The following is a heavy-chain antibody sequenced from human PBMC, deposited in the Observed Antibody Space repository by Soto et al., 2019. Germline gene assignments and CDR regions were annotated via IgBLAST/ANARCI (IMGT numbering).Heavy chain of an antibody. CDR2: INSDGSST. Sequence: GSLRLSCAASGFTFSSYWMHWVRQAPGKGLVWASRINSDGSSTSYADSVKGRFTISRDNAKNTLYLQMNSLRAEDTAVYYCARDRAIAAADYHYYYGMDVWGQGTTVTVSS. V-gene: IGHV3-74*01. CDR3: ARDRAIAAADYHYYYGMDV. D-gene: IGHD6-13*01. CDR1: GFTFSSYW. J-gene: IGHJ6*02.